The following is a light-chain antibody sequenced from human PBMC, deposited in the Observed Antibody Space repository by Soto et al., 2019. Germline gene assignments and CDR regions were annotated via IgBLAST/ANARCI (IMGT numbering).Light chain of an antibody. V-gene: IGKV3-20*01. CDR1: QSISSTY. CDR2: GAS. CDR3: QQYSGSPPLT. J-gene: IGKJ4*01. Sequence: ENVLTQSPGTLSLSPGERATLSCRASQSISSTYLAWYQQKPGQPPRLLMYGASNRATGIPDRFSGSGSVTVFTLTISRLEPEDFAVYYCQQYSGSPPLTFGGGTKVEIK.